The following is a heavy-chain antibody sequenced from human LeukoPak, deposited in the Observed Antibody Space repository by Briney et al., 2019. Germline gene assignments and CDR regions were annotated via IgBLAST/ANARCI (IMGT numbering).Heavy chain of an antibody. J-gene: IGHJ3*02. CDR2: ISSSSSYI. Sequence: PGGSLRLSCAASGFTFSSYVMNWVRQAPGKGLEWVSSISSSSSYIYYADSVKGRFTISRDNAKNSLYLQMNSLRAEDTAVYYCAREGLITMIVVGSDAFDIWGQGTMVTVSS. D-gene: IGHD3-22*01. CDR1: GFTFSSYV. V-gene: IGHV3-21*01. CDR3: AREGLITMIVVGSDAFDI.